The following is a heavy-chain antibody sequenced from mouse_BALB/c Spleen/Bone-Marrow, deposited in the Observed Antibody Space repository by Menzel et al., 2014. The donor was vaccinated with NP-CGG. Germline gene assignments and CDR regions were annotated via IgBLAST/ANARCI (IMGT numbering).Heavy chain of an antibody. Sequence: EVQLVESGGGLVQPGGSLKLSCAASGFTFNSNTMSWVRQTPEKRLERVAYITNGGGATYYLDTVKGRFTISRDSAKNTLYLQMSSLKSEDTAMYYCARPRYPFYAMDSWGQGTSVTVSS. J-gene: IGHJ4*01. V-gene: IGHV5-12-2*01. D-gene: IGHD2-14*01. CDR1: GFTFNSNT. CDR3: ARPRYPFYAMDS. CDR2: ITNGGGAT.